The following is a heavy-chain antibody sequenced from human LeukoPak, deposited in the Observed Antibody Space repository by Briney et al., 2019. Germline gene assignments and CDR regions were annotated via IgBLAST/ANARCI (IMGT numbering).Heavy chain of an antibody. V-gene: IGHV1-2*02. CDR3: ARDVVVPAAMRGDFDY. Sequence: ASVKVSCKASGYTFTGYYMHWVRQAPGQGLGWMGWINPNSGGTNYAQKFQGRVTMTRDTSISTAYMELSRLRSDDTAVYYCARDVVVPAAMRGDFDYWGQGTLVTVSS. J-gene: IGHJ4*02. CDR2: INPNSGGT. D-gene: IGHD2-2*01. CDR1: GYTFTGYY.